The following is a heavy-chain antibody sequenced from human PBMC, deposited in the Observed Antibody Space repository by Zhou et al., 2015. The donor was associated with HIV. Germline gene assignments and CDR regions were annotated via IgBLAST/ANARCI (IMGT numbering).Heavy chain of an antibody. D-gene: IGHD3-10*01. CDR1: GGTFSSYA. CDR2: IIPIFGTA. Sequence: QVQLVQSGAEVKKPGSSVKVSCKASGGTFSSYAISWVRQAPGQGLEWMGGIIPIFGTANYAQKFQGRVTITADESTSTAYMELSSLRSEDTAVYYCARHRTITMVRGVEWYFDYWGQGTLVTVSS. J-gene: IGHJ4*02. CDR3: ARHRTITMVRGVEWYFDY. V-gene: IGHV1-69*01.